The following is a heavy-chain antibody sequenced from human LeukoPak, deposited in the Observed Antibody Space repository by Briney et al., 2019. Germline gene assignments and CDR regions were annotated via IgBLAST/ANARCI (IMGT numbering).Heavy chain of an antibody. J-gene: IGHJ4*02. Sequence: GTSVKVSCKASGGTFGSYAISWVRQAPGQGLEWMGGIIPIFGTANYAQKFQGRVTITADESTSTAYMELSSLRSEDTAVYYCARGRITMIRCFDYWGQGTLVTVSS. D-gene: IGHD3-22*01. CDR1: GGTFGSYA. V-gene: IGHV1-69*01. CDR3: ARGRITMIRCFDY. CDR2: IIPIFGTA.